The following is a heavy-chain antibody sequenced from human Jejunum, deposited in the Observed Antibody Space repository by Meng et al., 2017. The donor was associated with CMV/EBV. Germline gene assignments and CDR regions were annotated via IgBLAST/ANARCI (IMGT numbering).Heavy chain of an antibody. V-gene: IGHV3-23*01. J-gene: IGHJ6*02. CDR1: CA. Sequence: CAMCWVRQAPGMGLEWVSFVGVSGSTTYYADSVRGRFTISSDNSDNMLYLQMNSLRGEDTAVYYCAKGFTTFGLVIPFLYYGMDVWGQGTTVTVSS. CDR2: VGVSGSTT. CDR3: AKGFTTFGLVIPFLYYGMDV. D-gene: IGHD3/OR15-3a*01.